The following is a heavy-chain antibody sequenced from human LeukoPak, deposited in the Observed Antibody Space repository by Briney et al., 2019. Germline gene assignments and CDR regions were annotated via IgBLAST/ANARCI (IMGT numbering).Heavy chain of an antibody. CDR2: INHSGST. D-gene: IGHD5-18*01. J-gene: IGHJ4*02. Sequence: SETLSLTCAVYGGSFSGYYWSWIRQPPGKGQEWSGEINHSGSTNYNPSLKSRVTISVDTSKNQFSLKLSSVTAADTAVYYCARVRGTAMASGPFDYWGQGTLVTVSS. V-gene: IGHV4-34*01. CDR3: ARVRGTAMASGPFDY. CDR1: GGSFSGYY.